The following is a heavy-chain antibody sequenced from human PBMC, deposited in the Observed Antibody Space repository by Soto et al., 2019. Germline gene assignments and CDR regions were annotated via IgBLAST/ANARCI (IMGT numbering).Heavy chain of an antibody. Sequence: QVQLQESGPGLVKPSQTLSLTCTVSGGSISSGDYYWSWIRQPPGKGLEWIGYIHYSGSTYYNPSLKSRVTISVDTSKNQFSLKLSSVTAADTAVYYCARNDYGDQKPPFPVYWGQGTLVTVSS. CDR1: GGSISSGDYY. D-gene: IGHD4-17*01. V-gene: IGHV4-30-4*01. CDR2: IHYSGST. J-gene: IGHJ4*02. CDR3: ARNDYGDQKPPFPVY.